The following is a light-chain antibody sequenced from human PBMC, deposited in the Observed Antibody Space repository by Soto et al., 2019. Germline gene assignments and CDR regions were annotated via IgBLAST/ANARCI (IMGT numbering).Light chain of an antibody. CDR3: QQSYTTPMYT. V-gene: IGKV1-39*01. CDR2: AAS. CDR1: RSISIY. J-gene: IGKJ2*01. Sequence: DIQMTQSPSSLSASVGDRVIITCRASRSISIYLNWYQQKPGKAPKLLIYAASSLQSGVPSRFSGSGSGTDFTLTISSLQPEDFATYYCQQSYTTPMYTFGQGTKLEIK.